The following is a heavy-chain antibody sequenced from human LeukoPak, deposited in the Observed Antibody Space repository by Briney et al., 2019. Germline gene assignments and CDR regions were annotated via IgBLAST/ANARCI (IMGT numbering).Heavy chain of an antibody. CDR1: GGSISRYY. CDR3: ARGQTTYGDYEPMDV. Sequence: SETLSLTCTVSGGSISRYYWSWIRQPPGKGLEWIGYIYYSGSTYYNPSLKSRVTISVDTSKNQFSLKLSSVTAADTAVYYCARGQTTYGDYEPMDVWGQGTTVTVSS. CDR2: IYYSGST. J-gene: IGHJ6*02. D-gene: IGHD4-17*01. V-gene: IGHV4-59*12.